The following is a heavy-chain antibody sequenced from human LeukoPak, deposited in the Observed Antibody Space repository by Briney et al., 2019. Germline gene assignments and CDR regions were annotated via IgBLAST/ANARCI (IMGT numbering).Heavy chain of an antibody. D-gene: IGHD2-15*01. CDR1: GGSISSYY. J-gene: IGHJ6*02. CDR2: IYYSGST. V-gene: IGHV4-59*01. Sequence: SETLSLTCTVSGGSISSYYWSWIRQPPGKGLEWIGYIYYSGSTNYNPSLKSRVTISVDTSKNQFSLKLSSVTAADTAVYYCASGSHGRVVYGKDVWGQGTTVTVSS. CDR3: ASGSHGRVVYGKDV.